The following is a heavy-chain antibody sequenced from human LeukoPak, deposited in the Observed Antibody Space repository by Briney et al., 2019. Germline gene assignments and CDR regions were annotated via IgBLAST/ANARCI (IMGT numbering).Heavy chain of an antibody. CDR3: ARDKSSSWYGYYYYGMDV. CDR1: GFTFSSYS. CDR2: ISSSSSCI. Sequence: PGGSLRLSCAASGFTFSSYSMNWVRQAPGKGLEWVSSISSSSSCIYYADSVKGRFTISRDNAKNSLYLQMNSLSAEDTAVYYCARDKSSSWYGYYYYGMDVWGQGTTVTVSS. D-gene: IGHD6-13*01. V-gene: IGHV3-21*01. J-gene: IGHJ6*02.